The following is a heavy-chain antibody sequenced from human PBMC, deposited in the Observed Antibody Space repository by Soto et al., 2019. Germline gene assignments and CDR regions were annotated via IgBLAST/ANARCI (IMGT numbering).Heavy chain of an antibody. CDR1: GFTFSSYG. J-gene: IGHJ4*02. D-gene: IGHD3-22*01. CDR3: ARDRLTTYYYDSSGFDY. Sequence: GGSLRLSCAASGFTFSSYGMHWVRQAPGKGLEWVAVIWYDGSNKYYADSVKGRFTISRDNSKNTLYLQMNSLRAEDTAVYYCARDRLTTYYYDSSGFDYWGQGTLVTVSS. CDR2: IWYDGSNK. V-gene: IGHV3-33*01.